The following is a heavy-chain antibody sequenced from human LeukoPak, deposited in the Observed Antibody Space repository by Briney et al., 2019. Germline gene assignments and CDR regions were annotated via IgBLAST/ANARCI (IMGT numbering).Heavy chain of an antibody. V-gene: IGHV3-7*01. J-gene: IGHJ4*02. CDR3: ARGHYYDSSGPLPFY. D-gene: IGHD3-22*01. CDR2: IKQDGSEE. CDR1: GFTFSSYW. Sequence: GGSLRLSCAASGFTFSSYWMSWVRQAPGKGLEWVANIKQDGSEEYYVDSVKGRFTISRDNAKNSLYLQMNSLRAEDTAVYYCARGHYYDSSGPLPFYWGQGTLVTVSS.